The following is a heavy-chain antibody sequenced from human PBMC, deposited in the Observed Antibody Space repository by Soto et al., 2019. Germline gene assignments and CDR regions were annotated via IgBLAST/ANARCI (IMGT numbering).Heavy chain of an antibody. Sequence: EVQLLESGGGLVQPGGSLRLSCAASGFTFSSYAMSWVRQAPGKGLEWVSSISNSDDTYYADSVKGRFTISRDKSKDTLHLQMNRLRAEDTALYYCAKLRGLPWYFDFWGQGTLVTVSS. V-gene: IGHV3-23*01. J-gene: IGHJ4*02. CDR3: AKLRGLPWYFDF. CDR2: ISNSDDT. CDR1: GFTFSSYA.